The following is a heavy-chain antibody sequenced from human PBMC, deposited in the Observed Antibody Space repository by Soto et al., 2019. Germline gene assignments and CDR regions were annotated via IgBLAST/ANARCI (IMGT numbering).Heavy chain of an antibody. CDR1: GGSISSGGYY. Sequence: QVQLQESGPGLVKPSQTLSLTCTVSGGSISSGGYYWSWIRQHPGKGLECLGYIYYSGSTYYNPSLKSRSTISVDTSKNQFSLKLSSVTAADTAVNHCAERDYDFWRGDAFDIWFQGTMVTVSS. V-gene: IGHV4-31*03. CDR3: AERDYDFWRGDAFDI. J-gene: IGHJ3*02. D-gene: IGHD3-3*01. CDR2: IYYSGST.